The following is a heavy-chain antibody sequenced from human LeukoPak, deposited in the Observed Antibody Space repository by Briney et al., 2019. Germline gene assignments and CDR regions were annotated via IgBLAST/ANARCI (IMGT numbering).Heavy chain of an antibody. CDR3: ARDTHSGYDLDY. V-gene: IGHV3-21*01. CDR2: ISSSSSYI. Sequence: GGSLRLSCAVSGFTFSKAWMSWVRQAPGKGLEWVSSISSSSSYIYYADSVKGRFTISRDNAKNSLYLQMNSLRAEDTAVYYCARDTHSGYDLDYWGQGTLVTVSS. D-gene: IGHD5-12*01. J-gene: IGHJ4*02. CDR1: GFTFSKAW.